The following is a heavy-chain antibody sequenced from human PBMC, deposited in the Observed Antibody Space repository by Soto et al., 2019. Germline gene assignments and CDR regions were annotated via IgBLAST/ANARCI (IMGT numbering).Heavy chain of an antibody. J-gene: IGHJ4*02. CDR3: ARVSLWFGELFYDY. Sequence: SETLSLTCDVYGGSFSGYYWGWIRQPPGKGQEWIGEINHSGITNYNPSLKSRVTISVDTSKNQFSLKLSSVTAADTAVYYCARVSLWFGELFYDYWGQGTLVTVSS. CDR2: INHSGIT. V-gene: IGHV4-34*01. D-gene: IGHD3-10*01. CDR1: GGSFSGYY.